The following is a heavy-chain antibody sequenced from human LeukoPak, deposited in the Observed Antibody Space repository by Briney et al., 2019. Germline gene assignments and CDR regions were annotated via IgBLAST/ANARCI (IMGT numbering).Heavy chain of an antibody. Sequence: ASVKVSCKASGYTFTSYGISWVRQAPGQGLEWMGWISAYNGNTNYAQKPQGRVTMTTDTSTSTAYMELRSLRSDDTAVYYCARGGSGWYSWKYYFDYWGQGTLVTVSS. CDR2: ISAYNGNT. CDR1: GYTFTSYG. CDR3: ARGGSGWYSWKYYFDY. D-gene: IGHD6-19*01. J-gene: IGHJ4*02. V-gene: IGHV1-18*04.